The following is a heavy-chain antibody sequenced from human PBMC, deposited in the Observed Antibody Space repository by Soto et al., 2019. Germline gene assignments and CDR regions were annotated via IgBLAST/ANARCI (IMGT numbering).Heavy chain of an antibody. CDR3: ARALGYSGYAGMDV. Sequence: QVQLVQSGGEVKKPGASVKVSCKASGYTFTIYGINWVRQAPGQGLEWMGWISPDNGNTNNAQKLQGKGTMTTDTSTNTAYMELRSLRSDDTAVYYCARALGYSGYAGMDVWGQGTTVTVSS. J-gene: IGHJ6*02. V-gene: IGHV1-18*01. D-gene: IGHD5-12*01. CDR1: GYTFTIYG. CDR2: ISPDNGNT.